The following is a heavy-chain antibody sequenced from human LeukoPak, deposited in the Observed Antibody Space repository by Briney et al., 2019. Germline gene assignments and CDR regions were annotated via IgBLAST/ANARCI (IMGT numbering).Heavy chain of an antibody. CDR2: ISAYNGNT. CDR3: ARAPPDVLRYFDWGPPDAFDI. V-gene: IGHV1-18*01. Sequence: ASVKVSCKASGYTFTGYYMHWVRQAPGQGLEWMGWISAYNGNTNYAQKLQGRVTMTTDTSTSTAYMELRSLRSDDTAVYYCARAPPDVLRYFDWGPPDAFDIWGQGTMVTVSS. CDR1: GYTFTGYY. D-gene: IGHD3-9*01. J-gene: IGHJ3*02.